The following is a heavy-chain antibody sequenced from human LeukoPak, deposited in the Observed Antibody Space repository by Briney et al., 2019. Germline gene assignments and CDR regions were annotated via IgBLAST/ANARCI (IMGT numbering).Heavy chain of an antibody. CDR1: GGSISSGSYY. CDR2: FYTSGST. CDR3: ARGRRDGYNFYWYFDL. V-gene: IGHV4-61*02. D-gene: IGHD5-24*01. J-gene: IGHJ2*01. Sequence: SETLSLTCSVSGGSISSGSYYWSWIRQPAGKGLEWIGRFYTSGSTNYNPSLKSRVTISVDTSKDQFSLKLSSVTAADTAVYYCARGRRDGYNFYWYFDLWGRGTLVTVSS.